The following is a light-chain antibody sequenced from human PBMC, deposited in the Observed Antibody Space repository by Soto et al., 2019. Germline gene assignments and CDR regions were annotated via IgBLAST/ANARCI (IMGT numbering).Light chain of an antibody. CDR3: SSYTSSSTLALYV. V-gene: IGLV2-14*01. Sequence: QSVLTQPASVSGSPGQSITISCTGTSSDVGGYNYVSWYQQHPGKAPKLMIYDVSNRPSGISNRFSGSKSGNTASLTISGPQAEDEADYYCSSYTSSSTLALYVSGTGTKVTAL. CDR1: SSDVGGYNY. CDR2: DVS. J-gene: IGLJ1*01.